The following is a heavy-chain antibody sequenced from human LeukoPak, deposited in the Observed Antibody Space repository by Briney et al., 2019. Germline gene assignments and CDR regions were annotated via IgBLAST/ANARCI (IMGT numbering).Heavy chain of an antibody. CDR2: ISSSGSTI. CDR1: GFTISDYY. Sequence: WGTLSLSCAASGFTISDYYMSWIRQAPGKGLEWVSYISSSGSTIYYADSVKGRFTISRDNAKNSLYLQMNSLRAEDTAVYYCARDILYYYDSSGYYDYWGRGTLVTVSS. V-gene: IGHV3-11*01. J-gene: IGHJ4*02. CDR3: ARDILYYYDSSGYYDY. D-gene: IGHD3-22*01.